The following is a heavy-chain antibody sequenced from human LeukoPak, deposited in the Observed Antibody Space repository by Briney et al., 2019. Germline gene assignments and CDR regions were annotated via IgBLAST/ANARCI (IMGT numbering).Heavy chain of an antibody. Sequence: GESLKISCKGSGYSFTSYWIGWVRQMPGKGLEWMGIIYPGDSDTSYSPSFQGQVTISVDKSISTAYLQWSSLKASDTAMYYCARRGYCSGGGCYSNPFDIWGQGTTVTVSS. CDR2: IYPGDSDT. V-gene: IGHV5-51*01. CDR1: GYSFTSYW. J-gene: IGHJ3*02. D-gene: IGHD2-15*01. CDR3: ARRGYCSGGGCYSNPFDI.